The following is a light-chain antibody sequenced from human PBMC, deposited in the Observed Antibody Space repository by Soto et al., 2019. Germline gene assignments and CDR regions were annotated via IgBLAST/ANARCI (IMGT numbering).Light chain of an antibody. CDR2: EVT. Sequence: QSALTQPPSASGSPGQSVTISCTGTSNDIGGYKYVSWYQQHPGKAPKLMIYEVTKRPSGVPDRFSGSKSGNTASLTVAGLQAEYEAHYYCSSYAGKNIFWWFGGGTQLTVL. CDR3: SSYAGKNIFWW. J-gene: IGLJ3*02. CDR1: SNDIGGYKY. V-gene: IGLV2-8*01.